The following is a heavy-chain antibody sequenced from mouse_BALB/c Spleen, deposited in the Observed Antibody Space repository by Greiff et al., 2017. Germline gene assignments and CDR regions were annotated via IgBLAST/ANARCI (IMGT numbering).Heavy chain of an antibody. V-gene: IGHV1-69*02. J-gene: IGHJ2*01. CDR2: IYPSDSYT. CDR1: GYTFTSYW. CDR3: TRLGGYFDY. Sequence: QVQLQQSGAELVRPGASVKLSCKASGYTFTSYWINWVKQRPGQGLEWIGNIYPSDSYTNYNQKFKDKATLTVDKSSSTAYMQLSSPTSEDSAVYYCTRLGGYFDYWGQGTTLTVSS.